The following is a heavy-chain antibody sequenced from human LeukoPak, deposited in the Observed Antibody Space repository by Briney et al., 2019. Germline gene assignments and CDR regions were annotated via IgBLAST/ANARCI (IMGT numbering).Heavy chain of an antibody. CDR3: ARHKGSTSCLTD. Sequence: GESLKISWKGSGYRFTSYWIGWGRQMPGKGLEGRGIIYPGDSDTRYSPSFQGQVTISADKSIITACLQWSSLKASDTAMYYCARHKGSTSCLTDWGQGTLVTVSS. V-gene: IGHV5-51*01. CDR1: GYRFTSYW. J-gene: IGHJ4*02. D-gene: IGHD2-2*01. CDR2: IYPGDSDT.